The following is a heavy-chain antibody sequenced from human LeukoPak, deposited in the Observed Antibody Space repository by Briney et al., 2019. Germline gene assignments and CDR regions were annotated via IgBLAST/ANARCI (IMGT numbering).Heavy chain of an antibody. D-gene: IGHD2-8*02. CDR1: GGSVSSYY. Sequence: SETLSLTCTVSGGSVSSYYWNWIRRPPGKGLEWIGFIYSSGTTNYNPSLKSRVTISMDTSKNQFSLKLSSVTAADTAVYYCARDKPGGWFDPWGQGTLVTVSS. CDR3: ARDKPGGWFDP. V-gene: IGHV4-59*02. CDR2: IYSSGTT. J-gene: IGHJ5*02.